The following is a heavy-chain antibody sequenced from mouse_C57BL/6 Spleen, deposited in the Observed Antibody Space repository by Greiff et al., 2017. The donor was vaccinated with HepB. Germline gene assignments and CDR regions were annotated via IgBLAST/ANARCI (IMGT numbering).Heavy chain of an antibody. J-gene: IGHJ3*01. CDR2: FYPGSGSI. D-gene: IGHD2-5*01. CDR3: ARHEDLGVYYSNPPLAY. Sequence: VKLQQSGAELVKPGASVKLSCKASGYTFTEYTIHWVKQRSGQGLEWIGWFYPGSGSIKYNEKFKDKATLTADKSSSTVSMELSRLTSEDSSVYFCARHEDLGVYYSNPPLAYWGQGTLVTVSA. CDR1: GYTFTEYT. V-gene: IGHV1-62-2*01.